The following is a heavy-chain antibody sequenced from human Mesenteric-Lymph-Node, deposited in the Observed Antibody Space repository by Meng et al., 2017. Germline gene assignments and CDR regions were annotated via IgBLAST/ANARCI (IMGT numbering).Heavy chain of an antibody. D-gene: IGHD3-10*01. CDR2: IFFDGNNK. CDR1: GFTFSRYA. J-gene: IGHJ4*02. Sequence: QVLLVESGGGVVQPGRSLTLSCAASGFTFSRYAMHWVRQAPGKGLEWVALIFFDGNNKYYADSVKGRFSISRDKSKNTLYLQMNSLRTEDTAVYYCARDGIYSGSGTYFDNWGQGTLVTVSS. CDR3: ARDGIYSGSGTYFDN. V-gene: IGHV3-30-3*01.